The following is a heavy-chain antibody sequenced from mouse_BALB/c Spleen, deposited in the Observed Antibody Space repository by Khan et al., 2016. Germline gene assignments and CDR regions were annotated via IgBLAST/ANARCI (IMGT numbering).Heavy chain of an antibody. CDR3: ARDRYYYAMHY. J-gene: IGHJ4*01. CDR2: ISYDGSN. Sequence: EVQLQESGPGLVKPSQSLSLTCSVSGFSFTSGYFWNWIRQFPGNKLEWMGYISYDGSNHYNPSLNNRISTTRETSKNQFFLKLTSVTTDDTATYFCARDRYYYAMHYWGQGTSVTVSA. CDR1: GFSFTSGYF. V-gene: IGHV3-6*02.